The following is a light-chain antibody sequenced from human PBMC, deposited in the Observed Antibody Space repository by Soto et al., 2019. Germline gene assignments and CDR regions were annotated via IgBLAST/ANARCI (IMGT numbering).Light chain of an antibody. CDR3: MQGLHGPWT. V-gene: IGKV2-28*01. CDR1: QSLLHSNGNTY. J-gene: IGKJ1*01. Sequence: DVVMTQSPLSLPVTPGEPASISCRSSQSLLHSNGNTYLDWYLQKPGQSPQLLIYLSFNRASGVLDRFSGSGTGTDFTLKISRVEAEDVGVYYCMQGLHGPWTFGQGTKVEIK. CDR2: LSF.